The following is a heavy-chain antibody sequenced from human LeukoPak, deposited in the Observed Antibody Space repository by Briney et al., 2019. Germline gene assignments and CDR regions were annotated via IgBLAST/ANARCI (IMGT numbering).Heavy chain of an antibody. V-gene: IGHV3-30-3*01. CDR3: ARDLYSSSCLAAFY. D-gene: IGHD6-13*01. Sequence: PGGSLRLSCAASGFTFSSYAMHWVRQAPGKGLEWVAVISYDGSNKYYADSVKGRFTISRDSSKNTLYLQMNSLRAEDTAVYYCARDLYSSSCLAAFYWGQGTLVTVSS. CDR1: GFTFSSYA. J-gene: IGHJ4*02. CDR2: ISYDGSNK.